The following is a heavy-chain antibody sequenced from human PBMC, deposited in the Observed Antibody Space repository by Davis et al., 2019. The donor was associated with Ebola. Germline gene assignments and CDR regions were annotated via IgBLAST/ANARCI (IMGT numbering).Heavy chain of an antibody. D-gene: IGHD6-19*01. CDR1: GFTFSSHW. CDR2: ISPTSTYI. J-gene: IGHJ6*04. V-gene: IGHV3-21*01. CDR3: ARADALAGEKDSYYGLDV. Sequence: GGSLRLSCAASGFTFSSHWMSWVRQAPGRGLEWVSSISPTSTYIYSAVSLRGRFTIPRDNVNNSLFLHLHGLRAEDTGVYYCARADALAGEKDSYYGLDVWGKGTTVTVSS.